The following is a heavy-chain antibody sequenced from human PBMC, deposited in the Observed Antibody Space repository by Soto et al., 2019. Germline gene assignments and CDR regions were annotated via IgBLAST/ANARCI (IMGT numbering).Heavy chain of an antibody. CDR1: GYTFTSYG. Sequence: GASVKVSCKASGYTFTSYGISWVRQAPGQGLEWMGWISAYNGNTNYAQKLQGRVTMTTDTSTSTAYMELRSLRSDDTAVYYCARGQRRGLKVVTRYYGMDVWGQGTTVTVSS. CDR2: ISAYNGNT. CDR3: ARGQRRGLKVVTRYYGMDV. V-gene: IGHV1-18*01. D-gene: IGHD4-4*01. J-gene: IGHJ6*02.